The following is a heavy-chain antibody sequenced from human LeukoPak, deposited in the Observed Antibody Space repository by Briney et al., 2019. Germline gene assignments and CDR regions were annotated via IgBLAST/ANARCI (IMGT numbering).Heavy chain of an antibody. D-gene: IGHD1-26*01. V-gene: IGHV3-43*02. CDR1: GFTFSNYG. CDR3: AKGVRSGTYYNCFDP. CDR2: ISGDGDNT. J-gene: IGHJ5*02. Sequence: GGSLRLSCAASGFTFSNYGMHWVRQAPGKGLEWISLISGDGDNTYYADSVKGRFTISRDTSTNSLYLQMSSLRAEDTAFYYCAKGVRSGTYYNCFDPWGQGTLVTVSS.